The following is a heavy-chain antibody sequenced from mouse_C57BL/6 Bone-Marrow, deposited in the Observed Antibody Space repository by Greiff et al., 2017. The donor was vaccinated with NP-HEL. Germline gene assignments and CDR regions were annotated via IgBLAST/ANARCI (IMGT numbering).Heavy chain of an antibody. CDR3: AREGNGYYPAWFAY. V-gene: IGHV1-39*01. CDR2: INPNYGTT. D-gene: IGHD2-3*01. J-gene: IGHJ3*01. Sequence: VHVKQSGPELVKPGASVKISCKASGYSFTDYNMNWVKQSNGKSLEWIGVINPNYGTTSYNQKFKGKATLTVDQSSSTAYMQLNSLTSEDSAVYYCAREGNGYYPAWFAYWGQGTLVTVSA. CDR1: GYSFTDYN.